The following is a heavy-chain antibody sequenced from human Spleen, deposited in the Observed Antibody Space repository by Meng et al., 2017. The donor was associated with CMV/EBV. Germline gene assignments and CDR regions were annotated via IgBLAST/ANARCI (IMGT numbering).Heavy chain of an antibody. CDR3: ARGRITMVRGVKGWFDP. V-gene: IGHV1-8*01. Sequence: QVKLVQSGAEVKKPGASVKVSCKASGYTFTSYDINWVRQATGQGLEWMGWMNPNSGNTGYAQKFQGRVTMTRNTSISTAYMELSSLGSEDTAVYYCARGRITMVRGVKGWFDPWGQGTLVTVSS. CDR2: MNPNSGNT. CDR1: GYTFTSYD. D-gene: IGHD3-10*01. J-gene: IGHJ5*02.